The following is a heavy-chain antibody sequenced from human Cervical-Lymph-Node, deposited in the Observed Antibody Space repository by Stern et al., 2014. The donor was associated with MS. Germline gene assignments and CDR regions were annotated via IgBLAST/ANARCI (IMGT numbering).Heavy chain of an antibody. CDR3: ARMKTGLRENRGFDF. V-gene: IGHV4-30-4*01. CDR1: GDSINSGDFH. Sequence: QVQLQESGPGLVKPSETLSLTCTVSGDSINSGDFHWSWVRQYQGKGLEWLEYIYYSVRNYNNPSLKSRVTMSIDTSTNQFSLNLTSVTAADTALYYCARMKTGLRENRGFDFWGQGTQVTVSS. CDR2: IYYSVRN. D-gene: IGHD4-17*01. J-gene: IGHJ4*02.